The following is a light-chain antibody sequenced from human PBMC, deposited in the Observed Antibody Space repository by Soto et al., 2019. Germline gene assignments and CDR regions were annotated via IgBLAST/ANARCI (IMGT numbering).Light chain of an antibody. CDR1: QSISSW. V-gene: IGKV1-5*03. CDR2: KAS. CDR3: QQYNTYSRT. Sequence: DIPMTQSPSTLSASVGDRVTITCRASQSISSWLAWYQHKPGKAPKLLIYKASTLDDGVPSRFSGSGSGTEFTLTISSLQPDDFATYYCQQYNTYSRTFGQGTKVEIK. J-gene: IGKJ1*01.